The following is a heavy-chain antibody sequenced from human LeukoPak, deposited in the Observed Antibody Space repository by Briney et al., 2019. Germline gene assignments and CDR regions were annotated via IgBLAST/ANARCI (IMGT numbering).Heavy chain of an antibody. CDR1: GGSISSYY. CDR2: IYTSGST. CDR3: ARDGPLPASTYYYGMDV. V-gene: IGHV4-4*07. J-gene: IGHJ6*02. Sequence: PSETLSLTCTVSGGSISSYYWRWIRQPAGKGLEWIGRIYTSGSTNYNPSLKSRVTMSVDTSKNQFSLKLSSVTAADTAVYYCARDGPLPASTYYYGMDVWGQGTTVTVSS.